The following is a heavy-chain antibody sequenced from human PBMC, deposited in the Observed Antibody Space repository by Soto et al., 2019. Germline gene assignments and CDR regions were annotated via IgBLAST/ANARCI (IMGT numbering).Heavy chain of an antibody. D-gene: IGHD3-3*01. CDR2: INPSGGST. V-gene: IGHV1-46*01. CDR3: ASEFVGLPLERAENYSFSGRGV. Sequence: ASVKVSCKASGYTFTSYYMHWVRQAPGQGLEWMGIINPSGGSTSYAQKFQGRVTMTRDTSTSTVYMELSSLRSEDTAVYYCASEFVGLPLERAENYSFSGRGVGGKGPTVT. CDR1: GYTFTSYY. J-gene: IGHJ6*04.